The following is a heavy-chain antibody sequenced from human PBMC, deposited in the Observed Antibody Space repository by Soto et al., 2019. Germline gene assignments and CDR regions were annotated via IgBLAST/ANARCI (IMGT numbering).Heavy chain of an antibody. CDR3: ASSKEGSSGWFLLTTRYYGMDV. CDR1: GGSISSSSYY. CDR2: IYYSGST. J-gene: IGHJ6*02. Sequence: QLQLQESGPGLVKPSETLSLTCTVSGGSISSSSYYWGWIRQPPGKGLEWIGSIYYSGSTYYNPSLKSRVTISVDTSKNQFSLKLSSVTAADTAVYYCASSKEGSSGWFLLTTRYYGMDVWGQGTTVTVSS. D-gene: IGHD6-19*01. V-gene: IGHV4-39*01.